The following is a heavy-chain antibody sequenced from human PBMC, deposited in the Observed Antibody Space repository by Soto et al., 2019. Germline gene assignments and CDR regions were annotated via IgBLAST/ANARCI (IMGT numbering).Heavy chain of an antibody. CDR3: ARLFEALLRPRHPLYWFDP. CDR2: ISAYNGNT. J-gene: IGHJ5*02. D-gene: IGHD2-15*01. CDR1: GYTFTSYG. Sequence: GASVKVSCKASGYTFTSYGISWVRQAPGQGLEWMGWISAYNGNTNYAQKLQGRVTMTTDTSTSTAYMELRSLRSDDTAVYYCARLFEALLRPRHPLYWFDPWGQGTLVTVSS. V-gene: IGHV1-18*01.